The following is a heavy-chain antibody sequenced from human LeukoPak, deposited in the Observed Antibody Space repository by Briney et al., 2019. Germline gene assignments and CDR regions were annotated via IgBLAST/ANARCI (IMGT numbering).Heavy chain of an antibody. CDR3: ARDSSKGTTSTAAGYY. Sequence: GASVKVSCKASGYTFSGYYMHWVRQAPGQGLEWMGWINPKSGGTNYAQKFQGRVTMTRDTSITTAYMELSSLRSEDTAVYYCARDSSKGTTSTAAGYYWGQGTLVTVSS. V-gene: IGHV1-2*02. J-gene: IGHJ4*02. D-gene: IGHD6-13*01. CDR2: INPKSGGT. CDR1: GYTFSGYY.